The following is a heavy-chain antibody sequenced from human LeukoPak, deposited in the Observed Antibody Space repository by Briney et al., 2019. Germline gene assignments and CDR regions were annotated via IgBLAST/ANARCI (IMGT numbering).Heavy chain of an antibody. CDR1: GFTFSRYA. J-gene: IGHJ4*02. V-gene: IGHV3-30-3*01. CDR2: ISYDGSNK. D-gene: IGHD2-21*01. CDR3: AKAPSAYCGGDCYSLGY. Sequence: PGGSLRLSCVASGFTFSRYAMHWVRQAPGKGLEWVALISYDGSNKYYTDSVRGRFTISRDNPKNTLYLQMNTLRPEDTAVYYCAKAPSAYCGGDCYSLGYWGQGTLVTVSS.